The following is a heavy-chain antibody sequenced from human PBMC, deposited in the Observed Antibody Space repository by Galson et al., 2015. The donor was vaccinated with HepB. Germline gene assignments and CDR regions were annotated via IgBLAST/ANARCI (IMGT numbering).Heavy chain of an antibody. Sequence: SLRLSCAASGFTFSSYWMRWVRQAPGKGLEWVANIRQDGSEKYYVDSVKGRFTISRDNDKNSLYLQMNSLRAEDTAMYYCASVSPDGYTPYNWFDPWGQGTLVTVSS. D-gene: IGHD5-24*01. J-gene: IGHJ5*02. CDR2: IRQDGSEK. CDR1: GFTFSSYW. CDR3: ASVSPDGYTPYNWFDP. V-gene: IGHV3-7*01.